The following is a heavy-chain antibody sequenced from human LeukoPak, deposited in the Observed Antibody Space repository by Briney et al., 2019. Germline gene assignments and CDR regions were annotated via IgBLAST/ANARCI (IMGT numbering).Heavy chain of an antibody. J-gene: IGHJ4*02. V-gene: IGHV1-2*02. CDR3: ARDGPMPYDY. CDR2: INPNSSGT. D-gene: IGHD2-2*01. Sequence: ASVKVSCKASGYTFTGNYMHWVRQAPGQGLEWMGWINPNSSGTDYAQKFQGRVTMTRDTSISTAYMELSGLRSDDTAVYYCARDGPMPYDYWGQGTLVTVSS. CDR1: GYTFTGNY.